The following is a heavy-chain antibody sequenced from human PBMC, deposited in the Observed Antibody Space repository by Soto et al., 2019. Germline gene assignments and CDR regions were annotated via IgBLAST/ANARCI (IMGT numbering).Heavy chain of an antibody. D-gene: IGHD2-2*02. V-gene: IGHV3-23*01. J-gene: IGHJ4*02. CDR3: ARMYSIVVVPAAIPRAFDY. CDR1: GFTFSSYA. CDR2: ISGSGGST. Sequence: EVQLLESGGGLVQPGGSLRLSCAASGFTFSSYAMSWVRQAPGKGLEWVSAISGSGGSTYYADSVKVRFTISRDNSKNTLYLQMNSLRAEDTAVYYCARMYSIVVVPAAIPRAFDYWGQGTLVTVSS.